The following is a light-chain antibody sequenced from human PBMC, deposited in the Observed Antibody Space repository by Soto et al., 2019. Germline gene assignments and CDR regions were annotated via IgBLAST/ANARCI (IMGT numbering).Light chain of an antibody. V-gene: IGKV3-15*01. Sequence: ELLMTQSPATLSVSPGERASLSCRASQSVSSNLAWYQQKPGQAPRLLIYGASTRATGIPARFSGSGSGTEFTLTISSLQSEDFAVYYCQQYNNWPSITFGQGTRLEIK. CDR2: GAS. CDR3: QQYNNWPSIT. J-gene: IGKJ5*01. CDR1: QSVSSN.